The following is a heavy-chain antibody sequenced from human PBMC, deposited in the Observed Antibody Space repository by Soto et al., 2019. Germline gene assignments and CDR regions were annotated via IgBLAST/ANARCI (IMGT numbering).Heavy chain of an antibody. V-gene: IGHV4-39*01. Sequence: SETLSLTCTVSSGSISSTIYSWDWIRQPPGKGLEWIGSIFYSGSTYYNPSLKSRVTISVDTSKNQFSLTLTSVTAADTAVYYCARVRPGYCSGGSCYYFDYWGQGTLVTVSS. D-gene: IGHD2-15*01. J-gene: IGHJ4*02. CDR3: ARVRPGYCSGGSCYYFDY. CDR1: SGSISSTIYS. CDR2: IFYSGST.